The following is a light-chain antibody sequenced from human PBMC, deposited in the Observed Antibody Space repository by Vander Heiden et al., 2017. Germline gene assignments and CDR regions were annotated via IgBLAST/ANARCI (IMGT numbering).Light chain of an antibody. CDR1: QTVRSNY. J-gene: IGKJ3*01. V-gene: IGKV3-20*01. CDR3: QQYDRLPLT. Sequence: ENVLTQSPGPLSLSPGDRATLSCRTSQTVRSNYLAWYQQKPGQAPRLLIYSVSSRAAGIPDRFSGSGSGTDFTLTISRLGPEDFAVYYCQQYDRLPLTFGPGTKVDIK. CDR2: SVS.